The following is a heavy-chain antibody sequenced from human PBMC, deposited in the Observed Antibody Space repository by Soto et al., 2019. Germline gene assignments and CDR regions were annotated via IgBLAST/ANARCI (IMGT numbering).Heavy chain of an antibody. J-gene: IGHJ4*02. CDR1: GGSISSYY. CDR2: IYYSGST. CDR3: AVGRSGYSHFDY. Sequence: SETLSLTCTVSGGSISSYYWSWIRQPPGKGLEWIGYIYYSGSTNYNPSLKSRVTISVDTSKNQFSLKLSSVTAADTAVYYCAVGRSGYSHFDYWGQGTLVTVSS. V-gene: IGHV4-59*01. D-gene: IGHD3-3*01.